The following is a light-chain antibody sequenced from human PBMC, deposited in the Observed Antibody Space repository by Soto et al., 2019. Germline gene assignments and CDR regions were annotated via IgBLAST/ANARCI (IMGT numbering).Light chain of an antibody. CDR2: DVN. J-gene: IGLJ1*01. V-gene: IGLV2-8*01. CDR1: SSDVGANIF. CDR3: VSFAGGTYV. Sequence: QSALTQPPSASGSPGQSVTISCTGTSSDVGANIFVSWYQQHPGKAPKLMVYDVNRRPPGVPERFFGSKSGNTASLTVSGLQAEDEADYYCVSFAGGTYVFGTGTKVTVL.